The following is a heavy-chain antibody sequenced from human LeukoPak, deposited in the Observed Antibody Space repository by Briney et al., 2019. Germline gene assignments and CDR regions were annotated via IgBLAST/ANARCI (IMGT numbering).Heavy chain of an antibody. CDR2: INHSGST. CDR3: ASVRRGFGEFSKYYSYYYMDV. CDR1: GGSFSGYY. Sequence: SETLSLTCAVYGGSFSGYYWSWIRQPPGKGLECIGEINHSGSTNYNPSPKSRVTISVDTSKNQFSLRLSSVTAADPAVYYCASVRRGFGEFSKYYSYYYMDVWGKGTTVTISS. D-gene: IGHD3-10*01. V-gene: IGHV4-34*01. J-gene: IGHJ6*03.